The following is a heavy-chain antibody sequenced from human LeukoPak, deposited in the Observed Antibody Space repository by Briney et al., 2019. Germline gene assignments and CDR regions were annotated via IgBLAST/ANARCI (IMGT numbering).Heavy chain of an antibody. D-gene: IGHD6-19*01. CDR1: GGSISSYY. J-gene: IGHJ4*02. Sequence: SETLSLTCTVSGGSISSYYWSWIRQPPAKGLEGIGYIYYIGSTNYNPSLKSRVTISVDTSKNQFSLKLSSVTAADTAVYYCARGSRAVAGTTFFDYWGQGTLVTASS. CDR3: ARGSRAVAGTTFFDY. V-gene: IGHV4-59*01. CDR2: IYYIGST.